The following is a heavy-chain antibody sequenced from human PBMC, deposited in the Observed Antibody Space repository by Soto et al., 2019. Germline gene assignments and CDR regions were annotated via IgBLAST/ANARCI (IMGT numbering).Heavy chain of an antibody. CDR3: ATSYGNAWYTD. D-gene: IGHD6-13*01. Sequence: SETLSLTCSFSGDSVTSHYLTWIRQSPEKGLEWIGYMHYTGFSHYNPSLKSRLTISVDRSKNQFTLQLTSVTVADTAVYYRATSYGNAWYTDRGQRTPVTVSS. CDR2: MHYTGFS. V-gene: IGHV4-59*02. CDR1: GDSVTSHY. J-gene: IGHJ4*02.